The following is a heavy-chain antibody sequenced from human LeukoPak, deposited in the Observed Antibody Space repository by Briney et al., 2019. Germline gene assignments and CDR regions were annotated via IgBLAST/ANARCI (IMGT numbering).Heavy chain of an antibody. Sequence: GSLRLSCAASGFTFSSYAMSWVRQAPGKGLEWVSAISGSGGSTYYADSVKGRFTISRDNSKNTLYLQMNSLRAEDTAVYYCAKDPLIVVVPAADNWFDPWGQGTLVTVSS. J-gene: IGHJ5*02. CDR2: ISGSGGST. D-gene: IGHD2-2*01. V-gene: IGHV3-23*01. CDR3: AKDPLIVVVPAADNWFDP. CDR1: GFTFSSYA.